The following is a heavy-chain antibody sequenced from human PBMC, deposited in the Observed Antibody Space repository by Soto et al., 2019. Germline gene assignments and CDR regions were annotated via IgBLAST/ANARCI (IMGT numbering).Heavy chain of an antibody. CDR1: GGSISSYY. J-gene: IGHJ5*02. CDR3: AKGQNFQLDP. V-gene: IGHV4-59*08. Sequence: SETLSLTCTVSGGSISSYYWSWIRQPPGKGLEWIGYIYYSGSTNYNPSLKSRVTISVDTSKNQFSLKLSSVTAADTAVYYCAKGQNFQLDPWGQGTLVTVS. CDR2: IYYSGST.